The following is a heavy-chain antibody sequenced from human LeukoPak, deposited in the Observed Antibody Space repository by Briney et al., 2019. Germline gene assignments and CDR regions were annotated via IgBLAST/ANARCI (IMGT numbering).Heavy chain of an antibody. D-gene: IGHD5-12*01. CDR3: ARHVRAYDYDAFDI. V-gene: IGHV4-4*09. CDR1: GGSISSYY. CDR2: IYTSGDT. Sequence: PSETLSLTCTVSGGSISSYYWSWIRQPPGKGLEWIGYIYTSGDTNYNPSLKSRVTISVDTSKNQFSLKLSSVTAADTAVYYCARHVRAYDYDAFDIWGRGTMVTVSS. J-gene: IGHJ3*02.